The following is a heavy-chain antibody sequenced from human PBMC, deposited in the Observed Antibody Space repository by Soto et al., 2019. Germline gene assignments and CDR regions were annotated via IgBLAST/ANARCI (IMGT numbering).Heavy chain of an antibody. J-gene: IGHJ4*02. CDR1: GFTFSSYW. V-gene: IGHV3-7*05. CDR2: IKQDGSEK. CDR3: ARANYDFWSGYYETFTY. Sequence: GGSLRLSCAASGFTFSSYWMSWVRQAPGKGLEWVANIKQDGSEKYYVDSVKGRFTISRDNAKNSLYLQMNSLRAEDTAVYYCARANYDFWSGYYETFTYWGQGTLVTVSS. D-gene: IGHD3-3*01.